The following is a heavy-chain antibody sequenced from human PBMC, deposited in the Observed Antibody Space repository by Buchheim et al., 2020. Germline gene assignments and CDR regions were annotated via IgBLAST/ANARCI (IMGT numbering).Heavy chain of an antibody. CDR2: INPNSGGT. J-gene: IGHJ6*02. CDR1: GYTFTGYY. CDR3: ARIELGYCSSTSCPKDYYYYYGMDV. Sequence: QVQLVQSGAEVKKPGASVKVSCKASGYTFTGYYMHWVRQAPGQGLEWMGWINPNSGGTNYAQKFQGRVTMTRDTSIRTDDMELSRLRSDDTAVYYCARIELGYCSSTSCPKDYYYYYGMDVWGQGTT. D-gene: IGHD2-2*01. V-gene: IGHV1-2*02.